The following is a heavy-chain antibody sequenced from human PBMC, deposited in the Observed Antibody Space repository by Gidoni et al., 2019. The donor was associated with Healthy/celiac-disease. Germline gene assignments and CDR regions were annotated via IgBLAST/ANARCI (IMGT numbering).Heavy chain of an antibody. Sequence: QVQLVESGGGVVQPGRSLRLSCAASGFTFRSYGMHWVRQAPGKGLEWVAVISYDGSNKYYADSVKGRFTISRDNSKNTLYLQMNSLRAEDTAVYYCAKDHGDYEARYYYYGMDVWGQGTTVTVSS. CDR1: GFTFRSYG. D-gene: IGHD4-17*01. V-gene: IGHV3-30*18. CDR2: ISYDGSNK. CDR3: AKDHGDYEARYYYYGMDV. J-gene: IGHJ6*02.